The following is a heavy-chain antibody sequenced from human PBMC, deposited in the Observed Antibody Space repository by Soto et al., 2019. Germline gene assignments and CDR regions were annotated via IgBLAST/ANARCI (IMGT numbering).Heavy chain of an antibody. CDR1: GYTFTGYY. D-gene: IGHD4-4*01. CDR2: INPNSGGT. Sequence: ASVKVSCKASGYTFTGYYMHWVRQAPGQGLEWMGWINPNSGGTNYAQKFQGWVTMTRDTSISTAYMELSWLRSDDTAVYYCARDGTTVTTTHYYYYGMDVWGQGTTVTVSS. V-gene: IGHV1-2*04. J-gene: IGHJ6*02. CDR3: ARDGTTVTTTHYYYYGMDV.